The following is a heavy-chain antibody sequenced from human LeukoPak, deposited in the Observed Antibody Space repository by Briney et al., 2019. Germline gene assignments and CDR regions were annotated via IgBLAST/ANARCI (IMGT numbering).Heavy chain of an antibody. Sequence: DSVKVSCKASGYTFTGYQIQGVRQEPGQGLEWMGRINPNSGGTNYAQKFQGRVTMTRDTSMSTAYMELSGLTSDDTAVYYCVRNIVRGRRYSTRFNYWGGEALVTVSS. J-gene: IGHJ4*02. D-gene: IGHD2-15*01. CDR2: INPNSGGT. V-gene: IGHV1-2*06. CDR3: VRNIVRGRRYSTRFNY. CDR1: GYTFTGYQ.